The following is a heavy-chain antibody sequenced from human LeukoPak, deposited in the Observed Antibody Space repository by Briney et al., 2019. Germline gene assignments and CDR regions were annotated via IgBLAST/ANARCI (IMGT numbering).Heavy chain of an antibody. Sequence: SETLSLTCAVSGGSISSSNWWSWVRQPPGKGLEWIGEIYHSGSTNYNPSLKSRVTISVDTSKNQFSLKLSSVTAADTAVYYCARDYYSSGWYDYWGQGTLVTVSS. CDR1: GGSISSSNW. D-gene: IGHD6-19*01. CDR2: IYHSGST. CDR3: ARDYYSSGWYDY. V-gene: IGHV4-4*02. J-gene: IGHJ4*02.